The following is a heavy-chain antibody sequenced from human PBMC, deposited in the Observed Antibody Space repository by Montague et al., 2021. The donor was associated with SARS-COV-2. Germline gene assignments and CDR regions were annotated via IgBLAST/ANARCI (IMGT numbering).Heavy chain of an antibody. J-gene: IGHJ6*02. CDR1: GATITSGRYY. Sequence: TLSLTCTVSGATITSGRYYWTWLRQHPGKGLEYIGNIYYNGSTYYNPSLKSRLTMSVDMSKNQFSLKLRSVTAADTVMYFCARWAALIYYYGLDVWGRGTTVTVSS. D-gene: IGHD3-10*01. CDR2: IYYNGST. V-gene: IGHV4-31*03. CDR3: ARWAALIYYYGLDV.